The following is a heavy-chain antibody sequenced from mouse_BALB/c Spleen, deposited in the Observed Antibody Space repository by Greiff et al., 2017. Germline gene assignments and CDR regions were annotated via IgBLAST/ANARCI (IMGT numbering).Heavy chain of an antibody. CDR3: ARRYGSSDFDY. Sequence: EVKLVESGGGLVQPGGSRKLSCAASGFTFSSFGMHWVRQAPEKGLEWVAYISSGSSTIYYADTVKGRFTISRDNPKNTLFLQMTSLRSEDTAMYYCARRYGSSDFDYWGQGTTLTVSS. CDR2: ISSGSSTI. J-gene: IGHJ2*01. CDR1: GFTFSSFG. D-gene: IGHD1-1*01. V-gene: IGHV5-17*02.